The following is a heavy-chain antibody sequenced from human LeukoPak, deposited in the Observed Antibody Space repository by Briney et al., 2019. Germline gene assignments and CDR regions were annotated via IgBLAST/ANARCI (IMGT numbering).Heavy chain of an antibody. CDR2: IYYSGST. Sequence: SSETLSLTCTVSGGSISSRSYYWGWIRQPPGKGLEWIGSIYYSGSTYYSPSLKSRVTISVDTSKNQFSLKLTSLTAADTAVYYCARVGKQQLAYYFDYWGQGTLVTVSS. CDR1: GGSISSRSYY. D-gene: IGHD6-13*01. CDR3: ARVGKQQLAYYFDY. J-gene: IGHJ4*02. V-gene: IGHV4-39*01.